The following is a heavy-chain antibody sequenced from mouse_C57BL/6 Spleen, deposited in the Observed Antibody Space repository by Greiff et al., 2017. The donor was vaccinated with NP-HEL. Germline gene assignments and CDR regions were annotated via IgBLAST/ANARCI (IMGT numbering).Heavy chain of an antibody. CDR3: ARDEGYYSNYDY. Sequence: EVKLMESGPGLVKPSQSLSLTCSVTGYSITSGYYWNWIRQFPGNKLEWMGYISYDGSNNYNPSLKNRISITRDTSKNQFFLKLNSVTTEDTATYYCARDEGYYSNYDYWGQGTTLTVSS. CDR2: ISYDGSN. D-gene: IGHD2-5*01. CDR1: GYSITSGYY. J-gene: IGHJ2*01. V-gene: IGHV3-6*01.